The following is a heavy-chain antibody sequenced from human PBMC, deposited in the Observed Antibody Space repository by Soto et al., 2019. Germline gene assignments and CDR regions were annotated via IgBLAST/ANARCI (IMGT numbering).Heavy chain of an antibody. CDR2: IYSGGST. J-gene: IGHJ4*02. Sequence: LRLSCAASGFTVSSNYMSWVRQAPGKGLEWVSVIYSGGSTYYADSVKGRFTISRDDSKNTLYLQMNSLRAEDTAVYYCASIGRHYYDKRGYWGQGTLVTVSS. D-gene: IGHD3-22*01. V-gene: IGHV3-66*01. CDR3: ASIGRHYYDKRGY. CDR1: GFTVSSNY.